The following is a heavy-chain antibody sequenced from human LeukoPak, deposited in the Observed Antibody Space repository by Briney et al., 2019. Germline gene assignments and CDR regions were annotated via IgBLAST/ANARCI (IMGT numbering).Heavy chain of an antibody. V-gene: IGHV3-30*18. D-gene: IGHD7-27*01. CDR3: AKFELGRATKGDY. Sequence: GGSLRLSCAASGFTFSSYGMHWVRQAPGKGLEWVAVISYDGSNKYYADSVKGRFTISRDNSENTLYLQMNSLRAEDTAVYYCAKFELGRATKGDYWGQGTLVTVSS. CDR1: GFTFSSYG. CDR2: ISYDGSNK. J-gene: IGHJ4*02.